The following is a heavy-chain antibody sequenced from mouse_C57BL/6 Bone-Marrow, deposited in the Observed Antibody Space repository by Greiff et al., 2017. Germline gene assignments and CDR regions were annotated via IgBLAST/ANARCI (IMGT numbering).Heavy chain of an antibody. J-gene: IGHJ4*01. Sequence: QVQLQQSGAELVMPGASVKLSCKASGYTFTSYWMHWVKQRPGQGLEWIGEIDPSDSYTNYNQKFKGKSTLTVDKSSSTAYMQLSSLTSEDSAVYYCASFDYDGQVYAMDYWGQGTSVTVSS. CDR1: GYTFTSYW. V-gene: IGHV1-69*01. CDR2: IDPSDSYT. D-gene: IGHD2-4*01. CDR3: ASFDYDGQVYAMDY.